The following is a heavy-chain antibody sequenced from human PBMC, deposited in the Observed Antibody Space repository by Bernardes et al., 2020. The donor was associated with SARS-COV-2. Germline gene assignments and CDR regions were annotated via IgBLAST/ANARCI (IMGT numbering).Heavy chain of an antibody. CDR3: AADPRASEGGMDV. J-gene: IGHJ6*02. Sequence: SVKVSCKASGFTFTSSAMQWVRQARGQRLEWIGWIVVGSGNTNYAQKFQERVTITRDMSTSTAYMELSSLRSEDTAVYYCAADPRASEGGMDVWGQGTTVTVSS. CDR2: IVVGSGNT. CDR1: GFTFTSSA. V-gene: IGHV1-58*02.